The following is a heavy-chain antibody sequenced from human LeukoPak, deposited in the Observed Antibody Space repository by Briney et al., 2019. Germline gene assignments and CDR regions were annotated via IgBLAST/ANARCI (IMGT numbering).Heavy chain of an antibody. V-gene: IGHV1-69*05. CDR2: IIPIFGTA. J-gene: IGHJ5*02. CDR3: ARDGHTRGSWFDP. CDR1: GGTFSSYA. Sequence: SVKVSCKASGGTFSSYAISWVRQAPGQGLEWMGGIIPIFGTANYAQKFQGRVTITTDESTSTAYMELSSLRSEDTAVYYCARDGHTRGSWFDPWGQGTLVTVSS. D-gene: IGHD3-16*01.